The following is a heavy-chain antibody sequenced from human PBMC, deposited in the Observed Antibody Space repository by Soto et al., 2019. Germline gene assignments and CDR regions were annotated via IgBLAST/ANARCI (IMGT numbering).Heavy chain of an antibody. CDR3: ARGGRDYDSSGYNFDY. CDR2: INHSGST. Sequence: SETLSLTCAIYGGSFSGYYCSGIREPPGKGLEWIGEINHSGSTNYNPSLKSRVTISVDTSKNQFSLKLSSVTAADTAVYYCARGGRDYDSSGYNFDYWGQGTLVT. D-gene: IGHD3-22*01. J-gene: IGHJ4*02. V-gene: IGHV4-34*01. CDR1: GGSFSGYY.